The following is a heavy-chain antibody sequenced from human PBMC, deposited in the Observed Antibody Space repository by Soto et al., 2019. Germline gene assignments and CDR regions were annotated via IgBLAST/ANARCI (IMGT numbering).Heavy chain of an antibody. D-gene: IGHD1-1*01. J-gene: IGHJ4*02. CDR3: ARAPGINTGVDY. CDR1: GDSVPRNSAA. CDR2: TYYRSKWYN. V-gene: IGHV6-1*01. Sequence: SQTLPLTCAISGDSVPRNSAAWNWNRQSPSRGLEWLGRTYYRSKWYNDYAVSVKSRITINPDTSKNQFSLQLNSVTPEDTAVHYCARAPGINTGVDYWGQGTLVTVSS.